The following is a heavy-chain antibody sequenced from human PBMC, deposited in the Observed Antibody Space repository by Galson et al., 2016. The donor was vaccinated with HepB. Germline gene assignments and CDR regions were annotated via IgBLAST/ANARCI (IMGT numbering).Heavy chain of an antibody. J-gene: IGHJ5*02. D-gene: IGHD3-22*01. CDR1: GFPFSTYA. CDR2: ISYDGSNE. V-gene: IGHV3-30-3*01. CDR3: ARDHYFDSGGYWGWFDP. Sequence: LRLSCAVSGFPFSTYAMHWVRQAPGKGLEWVAVISYDGSNEFYADSVKGRFTISRDNSMHTLYLQMTSLRLDGTAVYYCARDHYFDSGGYWGWFDPWGQGTLVTVSS.